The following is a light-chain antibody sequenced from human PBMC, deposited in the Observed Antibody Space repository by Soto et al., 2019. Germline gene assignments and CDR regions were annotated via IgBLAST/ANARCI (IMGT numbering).Light chain of an antibody. CDR3: SSFAAGGSYV. Sequence: QPVLTQPTSVSGSPGQSITISCTGNHNDIGTYDYVSWYQQHPGRAPRLLIYGVTTRPSGISDRFSASKSGLTASLTISGLQPEDEADYYCSSFAAGGSYVFGRGKKVTV. CDR1: HNDIGTYDY. J-gene: IGLJ1*01. CDR2: GVT. V-gene: IGLV2-14*03.